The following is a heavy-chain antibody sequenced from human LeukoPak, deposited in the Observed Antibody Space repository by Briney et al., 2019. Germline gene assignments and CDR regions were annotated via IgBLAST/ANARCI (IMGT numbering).Heavy chain of an antibody. Sequence: GALRLSCAASGFTFSSYAMSWVRQAPGKGLEWVSAISGSGGSTYYADSVKGRFTISRDNSKSTLYLQMNSLRAEDTAVYYCAKDGQLDFDYWGQGTLVTVSS. J-gene: IGHJ4*02. CDR3: AKDGQLDFDY. CDR1: GFTFSSYA. CDR2: ISGSGGST. D-gene: IGHD6-13*01. V-gene: IGHV3-23*01.